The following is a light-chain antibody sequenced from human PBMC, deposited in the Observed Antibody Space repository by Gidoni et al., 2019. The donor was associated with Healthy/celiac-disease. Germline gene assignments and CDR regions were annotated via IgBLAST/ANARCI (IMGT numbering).Light chain of an antibody. CDR1: QSVSRY. CDR3: QQSSNWPPFT. V-gene: IGKV3-11*01. J-gene: IGKJ3*01. Sequence: IVLTQSPATLSLSPGERATLSCRASQSVSRYLAWYQQKPGQAPRLLIYDASNRATGIPARFSGSGSGTDFTLTISSLEPEDFAVYYCQQSSNWPPFTFGPGTKVDIK. CDR2: DAS.